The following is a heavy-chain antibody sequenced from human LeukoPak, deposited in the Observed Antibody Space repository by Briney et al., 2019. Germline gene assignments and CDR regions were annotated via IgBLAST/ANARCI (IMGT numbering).Heavy chain of an antibody. V-gene: IGHV4-34*01. J-gene: IGHJ3*02. CDR2: INHSGST. CDR3: ARVRYRSLDAFDI. Sequence: SETLSLTCAVYGGSFSGYYWSWIRQPPGKGLEWIGEINHSGSTNYNPSLKSRVTISVDTSMNQFSLKLSSVTAADTAVYYCARVRYRSLDAFDIWGQGTMVTVSS. CDR1: GGSFSGYY. D-gene: IGHD6-13*01.